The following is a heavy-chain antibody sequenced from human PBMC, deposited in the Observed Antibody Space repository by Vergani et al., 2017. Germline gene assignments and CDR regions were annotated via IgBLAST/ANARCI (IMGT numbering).Heavy chain of an antibody. Sequence: QLQESGPGLVNPSQTRSLTCTVSGDSINDSDSYWTWIRQSPGKGLEWIWYIYNSGSPFYNPSLKSRFTISIDTSRNRFSLRLPYATAADTAVYFGSSDRGLSNIDYWGQGTLVTVSS. D-gene: IGHD3-10*01. CDR2: IYNSGSP. CDR1: GDSINDSDSY. J-gene: IGHJ4*02. V-gene: IGHV4-30-4*08. CDR3: SSDRGLSNIDY.